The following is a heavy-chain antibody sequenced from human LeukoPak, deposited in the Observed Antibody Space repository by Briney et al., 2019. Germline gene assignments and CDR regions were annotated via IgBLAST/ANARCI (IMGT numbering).Heavy chain of an antibody. V-gene: IGHV1-18*01. D-gene: IGHD3-9*01. Sequence: ASVKVSCKASGYTFTSYGISWVRQAPGQGLEWMGWISAYNGNTNYAQKLQGRVTMTTDTSTSTAYMELRSLRSDDTAVYYCARVGEGSDTLTGYSGAFDIWGQGTMVTVSS. CDR1: GYTFTSYG. CDR2: ISAYNGNT. J-gene: IGHJ3*02. CDR3: ARVGEGSDTLTGYSGAFDI.